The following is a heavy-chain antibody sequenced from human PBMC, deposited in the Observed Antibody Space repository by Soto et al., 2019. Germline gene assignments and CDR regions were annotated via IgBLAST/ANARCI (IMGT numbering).Heavy chain of an antibody. D-gene: IGHD3-22*01. CDR1: GGPISSYY. CDR3: AGGDYYHSSGYYFYYYTMDV. Sequence: PSETLSLTCTVSGGPISSYYWSWIRQPPGKGLEWIGYIYYGGSTYYNPSLKSRVTISVETSKSQFSLKLSSVTAADTAVYYCAGGDYYHSSGYYFYYYTMDVWGQGTTVTVSS. J-gene: IGHJ6*02. V-gene: IGHV4-59*04. CDR2: IYYGGST.